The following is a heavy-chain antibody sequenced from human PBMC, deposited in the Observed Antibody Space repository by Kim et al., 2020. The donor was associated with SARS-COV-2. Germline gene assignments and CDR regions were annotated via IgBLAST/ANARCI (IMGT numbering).Heavy chain of an antibody. Sequence: GGSLRPSCAASGFSLSGHWMHWVRQAPGKGLVWVSRISGDGSGTVYADSVKGRFNISRDNAKNTLYLQMSSLRAEDAAVYFCVRSAAAFDYWGQGTPVTVSS. V-gene: IGHV3-74*01. J-gene: IGHJ4*02. D-gene: IGHD6-13*01. CDR1: GFSLSGHW. CDR2: ISGDGSGT. CDR3: VRSAAAFDY.